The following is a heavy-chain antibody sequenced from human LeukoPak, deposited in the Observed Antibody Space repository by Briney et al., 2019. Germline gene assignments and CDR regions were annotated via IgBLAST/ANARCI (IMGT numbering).Heavy chain of an antibody. J-gene: IGHJ4*02. Sequence: SVKVSCKASGGTFSSYAISWVRQAPGQGLEWMGGIIPIFGTANYAQKFQGRVTITADESTSTAYMELSSLRSEDTAVYYCARDVRVEINYYDSSGYFDYWGQGTLVTVSS. D-gene: IGHD3-22*01. V-gene: IGHV1-69*13. CDR1: GGTFSSYA. CDR2: IIPIFGTA. CDR3: ARDVRVEINYYDSSGYFDY.